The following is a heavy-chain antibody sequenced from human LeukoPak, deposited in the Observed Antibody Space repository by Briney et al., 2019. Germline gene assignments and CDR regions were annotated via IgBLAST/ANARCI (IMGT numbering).Heavy chain of an antibody. CDR2: IYYSGSI. V-gene: IGHV4-39*01. Sequence: SETLSLTCTVPGGSISSSVYYWGWIRQPPGKGLEWIGSIYYSGSIYYNPSLKSRFTISVDTSKNQFSLKLSSVTAADTAVYYCARRLGYGDYFDYWGQGTLVTVSS. J-gene: IGHJ4*02. CDR3: ARRLGYGDYFDY. D-gene: IGHD4-17*01. CDR1: GGSISSSVYY.